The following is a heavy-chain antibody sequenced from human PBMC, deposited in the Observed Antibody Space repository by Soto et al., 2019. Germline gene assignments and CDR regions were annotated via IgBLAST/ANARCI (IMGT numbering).Heavy chain of an antibody. CDR1: GFTFGNYA. CDR2: IGGGGGDT. D-gene: IGHD2-8*01. Sequence: EVQLLESGGTLVQPGGSLRLSCAGSGFTFGNYAMSWVRQAPGKGLEWVSNIGGGGGDTYYADSVKGRFTISRDNSKXXXXXXXXXXXXXXXXXXXCXKCLGVGHCTNGIWHRFQYWGQGTLVTVSS. J-gene: IGHJ1*01. V-gene: IGHV3-23*01. CDR3: XKCLGVGHCTNGIWHRFQY.